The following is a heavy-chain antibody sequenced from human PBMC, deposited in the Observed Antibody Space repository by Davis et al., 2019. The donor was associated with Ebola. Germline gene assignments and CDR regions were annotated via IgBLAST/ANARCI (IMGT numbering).Heavy chain of an antibody. J-gene: IGHJ5*02. Sequence: AASVKVSCKASGYTFISYGISWVRQAPGQGLEWMGWISAYNGNTNYAQKLQGRVTMTTDTSTSTAYMELSSLRSEDTAVYYCAREGDIVVVPAARNWFDPWGQGTLVTVSS. D-gene: IGHD2-2*01. CDR3: AREGDIVVVPAARNWFDP. CDR2: ISAYNGNT. V-gene: IGHV1-18*01. CDR1: GYTFISYG.